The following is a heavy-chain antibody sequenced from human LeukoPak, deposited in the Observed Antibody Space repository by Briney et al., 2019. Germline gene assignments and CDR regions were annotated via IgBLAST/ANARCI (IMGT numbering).Heavy chain of an antibody. CDR1: ALTFSDHY. D-gene: IGHD7-27*01. CDR3: ARGHWGLDY. J-gene: IGHJ4*02. V-gene: IGHV3-11*01. CDR2: ISQTGSSI. Sequence: RGSLRLSCAASALTFSDHYMSWIRQAPGKGLESISYISQTGSSIYYADSVEGRFTISRDNAKNSLYLQMNSLRAEDTAVYYCARGHWGLDYWGQGALVTVSS.